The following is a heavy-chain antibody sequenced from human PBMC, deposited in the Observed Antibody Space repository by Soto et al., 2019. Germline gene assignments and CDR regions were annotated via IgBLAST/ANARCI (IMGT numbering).Heavy chain of an antibody. CDR1: GFSLSTSGMC. CDR3: ARTHSSSWYNPFDY. V-gene: IGHV2-70*01. D-gene: IGHD6-13*01. Sequence: SGPTLVNPTQTLTLTCPFSGFSLSTSGMCVSWIRQPPGKALEWLALIDWDDDKYYSTSLKTRLTISKDTSKNQVVLTMTNMDPVDTATYYCARTHSSSWYNPFDYWGKGTLVTVSS. CDR2: IDWDDDK. J-gene: IGHJ4*02.